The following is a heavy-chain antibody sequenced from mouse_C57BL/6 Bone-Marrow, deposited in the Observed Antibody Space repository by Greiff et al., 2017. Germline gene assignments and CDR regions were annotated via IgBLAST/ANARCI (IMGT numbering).Heavy chain of an antibody. CDR2: INPSSGYT. Sequence: QVQLQQSGAELARPGASVKMSCKASGYTFTSYTMHWVKQRPGQGLEWIGYINPSSGYTKYNQKFKDKATLTADKSSSTVYMQLSSLTSEDSAVYYCARPFYYYGDFDYWGQGTTLTVSS. V-gene: IGHV1-4*01. CDR3: ARPFYYYGDFDY. J-gene: IGHJ2*01. D-gene: IGHD1-1*01. CDR1: GYTFTSYT.